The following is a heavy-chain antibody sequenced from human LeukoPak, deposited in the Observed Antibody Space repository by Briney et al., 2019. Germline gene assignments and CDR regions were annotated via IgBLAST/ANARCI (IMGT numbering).Heavy chain of an antibody. J-gene: IGHJ4*02. V-gene: IGHV3-66*01. CDR2: IYTGGST. Sequence: HPGGSLRLSCAASGITVSTNYMSWVRQAPGKGLEWVSVIYTGGSTYYADSVKGRFTISRDNAKNSLYLQMNSLRVEDTAVYYCARVALGPFDYWGQGTLVTVSS. CDR3: ARVALGPFDY. CDR1: GITVSTNY.